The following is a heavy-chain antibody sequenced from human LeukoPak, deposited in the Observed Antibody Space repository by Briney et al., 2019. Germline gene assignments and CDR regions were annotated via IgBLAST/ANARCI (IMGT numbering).Heavy chain of an antibody. J-gene: IGHJ4*02. CDR2: INWNGGST. CDR3: ARAGDSSGYSYFDY. V-gene: IGHV3-20*04. CDR1: GFTFDDYG. D-gene: IGHD3-22*01. Sequence: PGGSLRLSCAASGFTFDDYGMSWVRQAPGKGLEWVSGINWNGGSTGYADSVKGRFTISRDNAKNSLYQQMNSLRAEDTALYYCARAGDSSGYSYFDYWGQGTLVTVSS.